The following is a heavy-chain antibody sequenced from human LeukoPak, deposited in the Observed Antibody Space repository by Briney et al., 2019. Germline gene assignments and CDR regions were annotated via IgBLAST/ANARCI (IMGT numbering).Heavy chain of an antibody. Sequence: ASVKVSCKASGYTFTSYGISWVRQAPGQGLEWMGWISAYNGNTNYAQKLQGRVTMTADTSTSTAYMELRSLRSDDTAVYHCARIQYSGYDSGYWGQGTLVTVSS. J-gene: IGHJ4*02. V-gene: IGHV1-18*01. CDR1: GYTFTSYG. CDR3: ARIQYSGYDSGY. CDR2: ISAYNGNT. D-gene: IGHD5-12*01.